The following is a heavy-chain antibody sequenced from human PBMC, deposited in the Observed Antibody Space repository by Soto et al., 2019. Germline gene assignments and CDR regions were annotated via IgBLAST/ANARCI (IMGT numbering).Heavy chain of an antibody. J-gene: IGHJ6*03. CDR2: ISGSGGIT. D-gene: IGHD3-3*01. V-gene: IGHV3-23*01. CDR1: GFTFSSYA. CDR3: ARSAHYDFWSGYCYMDV. Sequence: EVQLLESGGGLVQPGGSLRLSCATSGFTFSSYAMAWVRQAPGKGLEWVSAISGSGGITYHAASVKGRFSISRDNSRNMLYLQMNSLGAEDAAVYYCARSAHYDFWSGYCYMDVWGIGTTVTVSS.